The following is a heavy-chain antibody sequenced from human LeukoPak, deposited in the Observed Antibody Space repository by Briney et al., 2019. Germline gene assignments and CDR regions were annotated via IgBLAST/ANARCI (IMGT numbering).Heavy chain of an antibody. CDR1: GYTFKAYY. CDR2: ITPTSGDT. CDR3: ARLRGPRYGDLFDS. V-gene: IGHV1-2*02. Sequence: ASVKVSCKASGYTFKAYYIHWLRQAPGQGFEWMGWITPTSGDTKYSQNFQDNVSMTRDMSITIAFLELSRLTSDDTAVYYCARLRGPRYGDLFDSWGQGTLVTVSS. J-gene: IGHJ4*02. D-gene: IGHD4-17*01.